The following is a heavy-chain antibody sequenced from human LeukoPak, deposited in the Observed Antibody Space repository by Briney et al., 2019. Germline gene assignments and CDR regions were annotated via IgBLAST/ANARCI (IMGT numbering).Heavy chain of an antibody. CDR2: TYYRSKWYN. D-gene: IGHD3-22*01. J-gene: IGHJ3*02. Sequence: SQTLSLTCAISGDSVSSNSAAWNWIRQSPSRGLEWLGRTYYRSKWYNDYAVSVKSRITINPDTSKNQFSLKLSSVTAADTAVYYCAKNYYDSSGYYSTHAFDIWGQGTMVTVSS. CDR1: GDSVSSNSAA. CDR3: AKNYYDSSGYYSTHAFDI. V-gene: IGHV6-1*01.